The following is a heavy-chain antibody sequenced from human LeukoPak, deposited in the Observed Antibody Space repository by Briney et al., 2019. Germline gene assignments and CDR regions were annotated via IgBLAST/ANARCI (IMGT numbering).Heavy chain of an antibody. Sequence: QPGGSLRLSCAASGFTFSSYGMHWVRQAPGKGLEWVAVIGYDGSNKYYADSVKGRFTISRDNSKNTLYLQMNSLRAEDTAVYYCAKANSSSRYFQHWGQGTLVTVSS. D-gene: IGHD6-13*01. CDR1: GFTFSSYG. CDR3: AKANSSSRYFQH. CDR2: IGYDGSNK. V-gene: IGHV3-33*06. J-gene: IGHJ1*01.